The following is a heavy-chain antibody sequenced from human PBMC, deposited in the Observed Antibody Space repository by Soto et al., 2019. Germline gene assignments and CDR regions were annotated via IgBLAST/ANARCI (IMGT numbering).Heavy chain of an antibody. CDR3: ARGVVPISQADGPYFDY. CDR2: IYSGGST. Sequence: GGSLRLSCAASGFTVSSNYMSWVRQAPGKGLEWVSVIYSGGSTYYADSVKGRFTISRDNSMNTLYLQMNSLRAEDTAVYYCARGVVPISQADGPYFDYWGQGTLVT. V-gene: IGHV3-66*01. J-gene: IGHJ4*02. D-gene: IGHD2-15*01. CDR1: GFTVSSNY.